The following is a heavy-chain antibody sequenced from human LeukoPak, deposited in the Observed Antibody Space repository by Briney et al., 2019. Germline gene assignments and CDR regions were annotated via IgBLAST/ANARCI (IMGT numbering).Heavy chain of an antibody. CDR3: ARGFWGAFDI. CDR2: IIPIFGTA. CDR1: GYIFTTYG. D-gene: IGHD3-16*01. Sequence: ASVNVSCKASGYIFTTYGISWVRQAPGQGLEWMGGIIPIFGTANYAQKFQGRVTITADESTSTAYMELSSLRSEDTAVYYCARGFWGAFDIWGQGTMVTVSS. V-gene: IGHV1-69*13. J-gene: IGHJ3*02.